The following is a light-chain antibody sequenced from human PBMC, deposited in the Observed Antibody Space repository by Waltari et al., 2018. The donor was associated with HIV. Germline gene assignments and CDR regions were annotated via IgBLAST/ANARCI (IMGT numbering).Light chain of an antibody. Sequence: QSVLPQPPSVSGAPGQRVNISCTGSNSNIGARYDVHWYQQFPGASPKLNFYGNKKRPAGVPGRFSCCQFGSAASLPTTGRRGDDETDYYCQTDGRSLNGLVIYV. CDR3: QTDGRSLNGLVIYV. CDR2: GNK. V-gene: IGLV1-40*01. CDR1: NSNIGARYD. J-gene: IGLJ1*01.